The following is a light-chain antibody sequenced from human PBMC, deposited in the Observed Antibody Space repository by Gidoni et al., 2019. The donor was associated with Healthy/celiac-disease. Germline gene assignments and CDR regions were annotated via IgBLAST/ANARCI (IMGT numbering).Light chain of an antibody. V-gene: IGKV3-11*01. CDR2: DAS. J-gene: IGKJ5*01. Sequence: EIVLTQSPATLSLSPGERATLSCRASQSVGSYLAWYQQKPGQAPRLLIDDASNRATGIPARFSGSGSGTDFTLTISSLEPEDFAVYYCQQRSNWPTFXXXTRLEIK. CDR1: QSVGSY. CDR3: QQRSNWPT.